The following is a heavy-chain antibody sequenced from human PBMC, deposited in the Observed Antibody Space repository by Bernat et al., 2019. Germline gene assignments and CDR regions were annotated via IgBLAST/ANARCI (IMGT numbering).Heavy chain of an antibody. CDR3: AKGGGIAAAGTLFSYWYFDL. Sequence: EVQLLESGGGLVQPGGSLRLSCAASGFTFSSYAMSWVRQAPGKGLEWVSAISGSGGSTYYADSVKGRFTISRDNSKNTLYLQMNSLRAEDTAVYYCAKGGGIAAAGTLFSYWYFDLWGRGTLVTVSS. CDR1: GFTFSSYA. V-gene: IGHV3-23*01. CDR2: ISGSGGST. J-gene: IGHJ2*01. D-gene: IGHD6-13*01.